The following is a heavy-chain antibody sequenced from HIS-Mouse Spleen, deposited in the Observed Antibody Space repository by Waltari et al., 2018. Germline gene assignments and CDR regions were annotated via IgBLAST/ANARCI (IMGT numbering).Heavy chain of an antibody. CDR1: GGSFSGYY. CDR3: ARGRHYYGSGSYYGDAFDI. Sequence: QVQLQQWGAGLLKPSETLSLTCAVYGGSFSGYYWSWIRQPPGKGLEWIGEINHSGSTNYNPSLKSRVTISVDTSKNQFSLKLSSVTAADTAVYYCARGRHYYGSGSYYGDAFDIWGQGTMVTVSS. J-gene: IGHJ3*02. D-gene: IGHD3-10*01. CDR2: INHSGST. V-gene: IGHV4-34*01.